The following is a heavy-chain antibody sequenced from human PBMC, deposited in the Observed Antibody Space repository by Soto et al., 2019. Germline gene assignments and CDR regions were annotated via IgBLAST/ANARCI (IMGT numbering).Heavy chain of an antibody. J-gene: IGHJ6*02. CDR1: GGTFSSYA. CDR2: IIPIFGTA. Sequence: ASVKVSCKASGGTFSSYAISWVRQAPGQGLEWMGGIIPIFGTANYAQKFQGRVTITADESTSTAYMELSSLRSEDTAVYYCARGRGQLVEYYGMDVWGQGTTVTVSS. CDR3: ARGRGQLVEYYGMDV. D-gene: IGHD6-6*01. V-gene: IGHV1-69*13.